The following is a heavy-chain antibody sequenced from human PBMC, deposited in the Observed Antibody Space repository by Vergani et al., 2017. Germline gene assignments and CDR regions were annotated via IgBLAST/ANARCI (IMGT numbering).Heavy chain of an antibody. D-gene: IGHD3-10*01. CDR2: ISGSGGST. J-gene: IGHJ4*02. V-gene: IGHV3-23*01. CDR1: GFTFSSYA. Sequence: EVQLLESGGGLVQPGGSLRLSCAASGFTFSSYAMSWVRQAPGKGLEWVSAISGSGGSTYYADSVKGRFTISRDNSNNTLYLQMNSLRAEDTAVYYCARAGSISMVRGVITFDYWGRGTLVAVSA. CDR3: ARAGSISMVRGVITFDY.